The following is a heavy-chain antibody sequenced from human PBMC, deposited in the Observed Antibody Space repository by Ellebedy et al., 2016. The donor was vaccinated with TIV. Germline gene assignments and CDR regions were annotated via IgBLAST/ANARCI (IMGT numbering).Heavy chain of an antibody. CDR3: ARLSGYSSGWHLDF. CDR1: EYIFTNYE. CDR2: INAGNGNT. J-gene: IGHJ4*02. Sequence: AASVKVSCKASEYIFTNYEIHWVRQAPGQRLAWRGRINAGNGNTKYSQKFQGRVTLSTDTSASTAYMELRSLTSEDTAVYYCARLSGYSSGWHLDFWGQGTLVTVSS. V-gene: IGHV1-3*01. D-gene: IGHD6-19*01.